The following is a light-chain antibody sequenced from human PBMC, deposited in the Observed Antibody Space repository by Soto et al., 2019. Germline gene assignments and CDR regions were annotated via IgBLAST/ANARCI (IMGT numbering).Light chain of an antibody. CDR2: GNS. CDR3: QSYDSSLSGVV. V-gene: IGLV1-40*01. J-gene: IGLJ2*01. CDR1: SSNIGAGYD. Sequence: QSVLTQPPSVSGAPGQRVTIYCTGSSSNIGAGYDVHWYQQLPGTAPKLLIYGNSNRPSGVPDRFSGSKSGTSASLAITGLQAEYEADYYCQSYDSSLSGVVFGGGTQLTVL.